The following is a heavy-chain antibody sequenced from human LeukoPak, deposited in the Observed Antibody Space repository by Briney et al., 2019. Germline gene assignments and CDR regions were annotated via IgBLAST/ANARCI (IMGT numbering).Heavy chain of an antibody. CDR3: VKGRYSNSWYSSDY. D-gene: IGHD6-13*01. CDR2: ISSSGGRT. V-gene: IGHV3-64D*09. Sequence: GGSLRLSCSASGFTFSSYAMHWVRQAPGKGLEYVSAISSSGGRTYCADSVRGRFTISRDNSKNTLYLQMSSLRAEDTAVYYCVKGRYSNSWYSSDYWGQGTLVTVSS. J-gene: IGHJ4*02. CDR1: GFTFSSYA.